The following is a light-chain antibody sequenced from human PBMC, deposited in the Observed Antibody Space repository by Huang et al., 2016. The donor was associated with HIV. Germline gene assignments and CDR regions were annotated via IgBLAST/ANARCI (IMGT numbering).Light chain of an antibody. CDR1: QDISNY. CDR2: DAS. V-gene: IGKV1-33*01. Sequence: DIQMTQSPSSLSASIGDRVTITCQASQDISNYLNWYLQKPGKAPKLLLYDASSLETGVPERFSGSGSGTDFTFTVSSLQPEDVATYYCQQYDNFPPTFGQGTKVEIK. CDR3: QQYDNFPPT. J-gene: IGKJ1*01.